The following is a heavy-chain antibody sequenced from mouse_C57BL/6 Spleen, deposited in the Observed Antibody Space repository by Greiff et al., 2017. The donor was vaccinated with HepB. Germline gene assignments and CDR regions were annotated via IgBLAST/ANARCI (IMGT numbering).Heavy chain of an antibody. CDR3: ARPYDGYYDAMDY. CDR2: ISSGSSTI. V-gene: IGHV5-17*01. D-gene: IGHD2-3*01. J-gene: IGHJ4*01. CDR1: GFTFSDYG. Sequence: EVNVVESGGGLVKPGGSLKLSCAASGFTFSDYGMHWVRQAPEKGLEWVAYISSGSSTIYYADTVKGRFTISRDNTKNTLFLQMTSLRSEDTAMYYCARPYDGYYDAMDYWGQGTSVTVSS.